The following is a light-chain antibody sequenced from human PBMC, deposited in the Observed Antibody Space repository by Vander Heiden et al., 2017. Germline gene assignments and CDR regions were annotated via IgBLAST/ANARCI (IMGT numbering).Light chain of an antibody. CDR2: DVN. CDR3: SSYTTSITLV. J-gene: IGLJ1*01. CDR1: GNDIGTYKY. Sequence: QSALTQPASVAGSPGQAGTITCTGTGNDIGTYKYVSWYQRHPGTALKLIISDVNIRPSGVSNRFSGSKSGNTASLTISDPQPEDEADYFCSSYTTSITLVFGTGTSLTVL. V-gene: IGLV2-14*03.